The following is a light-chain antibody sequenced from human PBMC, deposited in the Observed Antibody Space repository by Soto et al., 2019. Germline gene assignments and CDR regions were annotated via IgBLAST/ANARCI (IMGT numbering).Light chain of an antibody. Sequence: EIVLTQSPATLSLSPGERATLSCRASQSVSSYLAWYQQKPGQAPRLLIYDASNRATGIPARFSGSGSGTDFTLTISSLEPEDFAVYYCQQRPSFGQVTRLEIK. CDR3: QQRPS. J-gene: IGKJ5*01. CDR1: QSVSSY. V-gene: IGKV3-11*01. CDR2: DAS.